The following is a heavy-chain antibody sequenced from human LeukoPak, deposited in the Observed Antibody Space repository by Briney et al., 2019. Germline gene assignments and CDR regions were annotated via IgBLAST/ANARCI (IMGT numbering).Heavy chain of an antibody. J-gene: IGHJ4*02. CDR2: VHHTEKT. V-gene: IGHV4-38-2*02. D-gene: IGHD2-15*01. CDR3: ARGRLDGSYYFDY. CDR1: GYSISSGYY. Sequence: SETLSLTSTVSGYSISSGYYCTWIRQTPGKGLDWIGSVHHTEKTYYNPPLNSRVTIQVDTSQIHFSLKLAPVTAADTALYYCARGRLDGSYYFDYWGQGALVTVSS.